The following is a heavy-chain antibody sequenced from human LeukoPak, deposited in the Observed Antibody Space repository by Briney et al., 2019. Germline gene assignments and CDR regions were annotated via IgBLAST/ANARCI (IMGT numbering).Heavy chain of an antibody. V-gene: IGHV4-38-2*01. CDR3: ARLFVRQLVRGFRDYYYYMDV. CDR2: IYYSGST. CDR1: GYSISIAYY. D-gene: IGHD6-13*01. Sequence: KASETLSLTCAVSGYSISIAYYWGWIRQPPGKGLEWIGSIYYSGSTYYNPSLKSRVTISVDTSKNQFSLKLSSVTAADTAVYYCARLFVRQLVRGFRDYYYYMDVWGKGTTVTVSS. J-gene: IGHJ6*03.